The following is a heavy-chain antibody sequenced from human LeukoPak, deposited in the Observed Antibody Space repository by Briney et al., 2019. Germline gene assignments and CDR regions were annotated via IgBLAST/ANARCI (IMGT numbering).Heavy chain of an antibody. CDR1: GGTFSSYA. V-gene: IGHV1-69*06. D-gene: IGHD4-17*01. CDR2: IIPIFGTA. Sequence: GASVKVSCKASGGTFSSYAISWVRQAPGQGLEWMGGIIPIFGTANYAQKFQGRVTMTEDTSTDTAYMELSSLRSEDTAVYYCATAIEVTTTSAFDYWGQGTLVTVSS. J-gene: IGHJ4*02. CDR3: ATAIEVTTTSAFDY.